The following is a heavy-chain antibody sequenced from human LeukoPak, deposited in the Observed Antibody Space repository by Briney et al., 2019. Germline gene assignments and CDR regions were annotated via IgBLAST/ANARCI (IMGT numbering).Heavy chain of an antibody. CDR1: GFTVSSNY. CDR2: ISGSGGST. CDR3: AKDVGRDGYNFDY. Sequence: GGSLRLSCAAFGFTVSSNYMSWVRQAPGKGLEWVSAISGSGGSTYYADSVKGRFTISRDNSKNTLYLQMNSLRAEDTAVYYCAKDVGRDGYNFDYWGQGTLVTVSS. V-gene: IGHV3-23*01. D-gene: IGHD5-24*01. J-gene: IGHJ4*02.